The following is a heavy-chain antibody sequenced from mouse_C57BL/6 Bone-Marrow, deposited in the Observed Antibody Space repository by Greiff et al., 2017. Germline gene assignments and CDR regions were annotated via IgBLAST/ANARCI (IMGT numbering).Heavy chain of an antibody. V-gene: IGHV1-52*01. Sequence: QVQLQQPGAELVRPGSSVKLSCKASGYTFTSYWMHWVKQRPIQGLEWIGNIDPSDSETHSNQKFKDKATLTVDKSSSTAYMQLSSLTSEDSAVYYCARGSLREYYFDYWGQGTTLTVSS. CDR1: GYTFTSYW. CDR2: IDPSDSET. CDR3: ARGSLREYYFDY. J-gene: IGHJ2*01. D-gene: IGHD1-1*01.